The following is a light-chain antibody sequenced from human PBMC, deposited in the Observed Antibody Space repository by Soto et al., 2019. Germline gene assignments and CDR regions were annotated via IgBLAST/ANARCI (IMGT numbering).Light chain of an antibody. CDR1: QSLSSSY. J-gene: IGKJ5*01. CDR3: QQYVSSPIT. Sequence: EIVLTQSPGTLSLSTGERATLSCRASQSLSSSYLAWYQQKPGQAPRLLIYGASSRATGIPDRFSGSGSGTNFTLTISRLEPEDFAVYYCQQYVSSPITFGQGTRLEIK. CDR2: GAS. V-gene: IGKV3-20*01.